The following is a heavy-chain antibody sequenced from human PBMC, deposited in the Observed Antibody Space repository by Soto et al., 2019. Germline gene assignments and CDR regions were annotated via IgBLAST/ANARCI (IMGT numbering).Heavy chain of an antibody. CDR1: GGTFSSYT. D-gene: IGHD6-25*01. Sequence: QVQLVQSGAEVKKPGSSVKVSCKASGGTFSSYTISWVRQAPGQGLEWMGRIIPILGITNYAQKFQGRVTIPANNSTSTAYMGLGSLSLEATSVYYCPSPNPQRGSEFLFDYWGQGPLVTVSS. J-gene: IGHJ4*02. CDR2: IIPILGIT. V-gene: IGHV1-69*02. CDR3: PSPNPQRGSEFLFDY.